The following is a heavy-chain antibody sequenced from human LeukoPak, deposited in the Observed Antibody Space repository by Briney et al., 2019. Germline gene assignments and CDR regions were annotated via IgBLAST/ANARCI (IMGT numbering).Heavy chain of an antibody. D-gene: IGHD3-10*01. CDR3: ARDRELAVVGSGDWYDP. J-gene: IGHJ5*02. V-gene: IGHV1-69*06. Sequence: SVKVSCKASGDTFSNYALTWVRQVPGQGLEWVGGIIPIFGTTNYAQKLQGRVTITADTSSNMAYMELRSLRYEDTAVYYCARDRELAVVGSGDWYDPWGQGTLVTVSS. CDR1: GDTFSNYA. CDR2: IIPIFGTT.